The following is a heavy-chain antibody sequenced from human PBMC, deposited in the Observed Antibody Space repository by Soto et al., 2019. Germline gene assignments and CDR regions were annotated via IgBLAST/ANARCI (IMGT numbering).Heavy chain of an antibody. V-gene: IGHV5-10-1*01. Sequence: GESLKISCKGSGYSFTSYWISWVRQMPGKGLEWMGRIDPSDSYTNYSPSFQGHVTISADKSISTAYLQWSSLKASDTAMYYCARHYNWNYFTLHNYYYGMDVWGQGTTVTVSS. CDR2: IDPSDSYT. CDR1: GYSFTSYW. D-gene: IGHD1-7*01. CDR3: ARHYNWNYFTLHNYYYGMDV. J-gene: IGHJ6*02.